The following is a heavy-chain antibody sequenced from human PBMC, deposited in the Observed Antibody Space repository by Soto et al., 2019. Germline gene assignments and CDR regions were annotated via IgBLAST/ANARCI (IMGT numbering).Heavy chain of an antibody. CDR1: GFTFSSYG. D-gene: IGHD3-3*01. CDR2: ISYDGSNK. V-gene: IGHV3-30*18. CDR3: AKDERFLEWLSIFDY. Sequence: GGSLRLSCAASGFTFSSYGMHWVRQAPGKGLEWVAVISYDGSNKYYADSVKGRFTISRDNSKNTLYLQMNSLRAEDTAVYYCAKDERFLEWLSIFDYWGQGTLVTVSS. J-gene: IGHJ4*02.